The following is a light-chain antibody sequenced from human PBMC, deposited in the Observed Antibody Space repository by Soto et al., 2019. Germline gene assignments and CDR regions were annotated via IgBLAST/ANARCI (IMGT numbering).Light chain of an antibody. Sequence: LVTHSPISLPVTLGQAASISCRSSQSLVHSDGNTYLSWFRQRPGQSPRRLIYKVSNREAGVPDRFSGSGSGTDFTLKISRVEAEDVGLYYCMQGSHWPPITFGQGTRLAI. J-gene: IGKJ5*01. V-gene: IGKV2-30*02. CDR1: QSLVHSDGNTY. CDR2: KVS. CDR3: MQGSHWPPIT.